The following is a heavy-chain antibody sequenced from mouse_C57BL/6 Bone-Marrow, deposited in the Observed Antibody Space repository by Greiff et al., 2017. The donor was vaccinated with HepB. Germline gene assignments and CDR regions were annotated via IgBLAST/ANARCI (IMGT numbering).Heavy chain of an antibody. V-gene: IGHV5-6*01. J-gene: IGHJ2*01. CDR2: INTGGTYN. Sequence: EVQLQQSGGDLVKPGGSLKLSCAASGFTFSTSGMSWVRQTPDKRLEWVATINTGGTYNYYADSVRGRFTISRDTAKNTLFLLMSSLKSEDSAIYYCARDRFDYYFDYWGQGTTLTVSS. CDR3: ARDRFDYYFDY. CDR1: GFTFSTSG.